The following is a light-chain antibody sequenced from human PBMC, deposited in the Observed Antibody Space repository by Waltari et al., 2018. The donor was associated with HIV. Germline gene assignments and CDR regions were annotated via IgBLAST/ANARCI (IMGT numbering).Light chain of an antibody. Sequence: EIVMTQSPATLSVSPGERATLSCRASQSVSSNLACYLQKPGQAPRLLVSGASTRATGIPARFSGSGSGTEFTLTISSLQSEDFAVYYCQQYYDWPSFGQGTRLEIK. CDR1: QSVSSN. CDR2: GAS. V-gene: IGKV3-15*01. CDR3: QQYYDWPS. J-gene: IGKJ5*01.